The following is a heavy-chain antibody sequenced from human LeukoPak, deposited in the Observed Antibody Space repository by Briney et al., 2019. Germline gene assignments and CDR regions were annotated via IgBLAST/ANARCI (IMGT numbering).Heavy chain of an antibody. D-gene: IGHD4-23*01. V-gene: IGHV3-11*01. CDR2: ISSSGSTI. CDR1: GFTFSDYY. Sequence: GGSLRLSCAASGFTFSDYYMSWIRQAPGKGLEWVSYISSSGSTISYADSVKGRFTISRDNAKNSLYLQLNSLRAEDTAVYYCARDEDYGGNSGYFDYWGQGTLVTVSS. CDR3: ARDEDYGGNSGYFDY. J-gene: IGHJ4*02.